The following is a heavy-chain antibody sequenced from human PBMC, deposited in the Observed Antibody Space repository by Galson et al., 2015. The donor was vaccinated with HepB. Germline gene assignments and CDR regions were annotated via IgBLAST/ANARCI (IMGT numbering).Heavy chain of an antibody. D-gene: IGHD5-12*01. CDR2: IDWDDDK. V-gene: IGHV2-70*01. Sequence: PALVKPTQTLTLTCTFSGFSLSTSGMCVSWIRQPPGKALEWLALIDWDDDKYYSTSLKTRLTISKDTSKNQVVLTMTNMDPVDTATYYCARSPAGYSGYDFFDYWGQGTLVTVSS. J-gene: IGHJ4*02. CDR3: ARSPAGYSGYDFFDY. CDR1: GFSLSTSGMC.